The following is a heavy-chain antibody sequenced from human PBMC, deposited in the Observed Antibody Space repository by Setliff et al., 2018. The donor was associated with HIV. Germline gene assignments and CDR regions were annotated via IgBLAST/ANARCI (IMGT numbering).Heavy chain of an antibody. J-gene: IGHJ1*01. CDR3: ARHCSGGTCYGPDAENFLH. D-gene: IGHD2-15*01. V-gene: IGHV4-39*01. Sequence: TLSLPCTVSGDSISTGRYYWGWIRQPPGKGLEWIGSVFYSGGSYYTPSLKSRVTISVDTSKNQFFLKLSSVNAADTAVYYCARHCSGGTCYGPDAENFLHWGQGTLVTVSS. CDR1: GDSISTGRYY. CDR2: VFYSGGS.